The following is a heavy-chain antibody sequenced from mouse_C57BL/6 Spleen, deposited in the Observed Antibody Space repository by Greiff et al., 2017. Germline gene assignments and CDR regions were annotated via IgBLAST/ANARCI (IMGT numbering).Heavy chain of an antibody. D-gene: IGHD1-1*01. CDR1: GYAFSSSW. Sequence: QVQLQQSGPELVKPGASVKISCKASGYAFSSSWMNWVKQRPGKGLEWIGRIYPGDGDTNYNGKFKGKATLTADKSSSTAYMQLSSLTSEDSAVYFCARHGSSPLDYWRQGTTLTVSS. CDR3: ARHGSSPLDY. V-gene: IGHV1-82*01. CDR2: IYPGDGDT. J-gene: IGHJ2*01.